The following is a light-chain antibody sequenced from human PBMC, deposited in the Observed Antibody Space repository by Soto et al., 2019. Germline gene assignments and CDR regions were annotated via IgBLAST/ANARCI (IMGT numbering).Light chain of an antibody. V-gene: IGKV3-20*01. J-gene: IGKJ3*01. Sequence: EIVLTQSPGTLSLSPGERATLSCRASQSVSSSYLAWYQQKPGQAPRLLIYGASSRATGIPDRFSGSGSGTDFTLTISGLRPEDFALYYCQQYGSTLLFTFGPGTRVDIK. CDR2: GAS. CDR3: QQYGSTLLFT. CDR1: QSVSSSY.